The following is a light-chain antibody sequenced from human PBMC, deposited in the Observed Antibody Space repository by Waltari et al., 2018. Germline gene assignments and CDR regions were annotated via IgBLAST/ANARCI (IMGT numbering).Light chain of an antibody. Sequence: QSALTQPRSVSGSPGQSVAIPCTGTSRDVGGYNYVFWYQQHPGKAPKLIIYDVTKRPSGVPDRFSGSKSGNTASLTISGLQAEDEADYYCCSYGGTYYVFGTGTKVTVL. CDR1: SRDVGGYNY. CDR2: DVT. CDR3: CSYGGTYYV. J-gene: IGLJ1*01. V-gene: IGLV2-11*01.